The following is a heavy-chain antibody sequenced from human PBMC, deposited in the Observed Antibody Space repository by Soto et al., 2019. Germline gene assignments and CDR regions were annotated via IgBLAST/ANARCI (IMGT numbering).Heavy chain of an antibody. D-gene: IGHD2-15*01. CDR2: IYYSGST. J-gene: IGHJ4*02. Sequence: SETLSLTCTVSGGSISSGGYYWSWIRQHPGKGLEWIGYIYYSGSTYYNPSLKSRVTISVDTSKNQFSLKLSSVTAADTAVYYCARDHCSGGSCPFDYWGQGTLVTVSS. CDR3: ARDHCSGGSCPFDY. CDR1: GGSISSGGYY. V-gene: IGHV4-31*03.